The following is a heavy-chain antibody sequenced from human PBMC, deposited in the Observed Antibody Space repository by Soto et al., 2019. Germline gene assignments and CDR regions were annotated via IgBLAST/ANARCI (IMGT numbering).Heavy chain of an antibody. J-gene: IGHJ4*02. Sequence: GGSLRLSCAASGFTFSSYSMNWVRQAPGKGLEWVSSISSSSSYIYYADSVKGRFTISRDNAKNSLYLQMSSLRDEDTAVYYCVRSLGANGHPFDYWGQGTQVTVSS. CDR2: ISSSSSYI. V-gene: IGHV3-21*01. CDR3: VRSLGANGHPFDY. D-gene: IGHD2-8*01. CDR1: GFTFSSYS.